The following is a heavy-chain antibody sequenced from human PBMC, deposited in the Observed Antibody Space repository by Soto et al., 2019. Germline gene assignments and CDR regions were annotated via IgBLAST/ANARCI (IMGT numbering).Heavy chain of an antibody. CDR1: GGTLSSYS. Sequence: QVQLVQSGPEVKKPGSSVKVSCKTSGGTLSSYSISWVRQAPGQGLEWVGRIITFVGKANVAQQFQGRVTITADRSTDTTYMELRRLTSDDTAVYYCARVTVGHDSGGTYMDVWGTGTTVTVSS. CDR2: IITFVGKA. D-gene: IGHD5-12*01. V-gene: IGHV1-69*08. J-gene: IGHJ6*03. CDR3: ARVTVGHDSGGTYMDV.